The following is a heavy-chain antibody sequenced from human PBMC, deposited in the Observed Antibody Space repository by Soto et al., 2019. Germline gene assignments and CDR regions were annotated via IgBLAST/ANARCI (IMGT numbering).Heavy chain of an antibody. CDR1: GGTFSSYT. Sequence: QVQLVQSGAEVKKPGSSVKVSCKASGGTFSSYTISWVRQAPGQGLEWMGRIIPILGIANYAQKFQGRVKITADKSTSTAYMELSSLRSEDTAVYYCAREGYCSGGSCHTRAGYNWFDPWGQGTLVTVSS. CDR2: IIPILGIA. V-gene: IGHV1-69*08. J-gene: IGHJ5*02. CDR3: AREGYCSGGSCHTRAGYNWFDP. D-gene: IGHD2-15*01.